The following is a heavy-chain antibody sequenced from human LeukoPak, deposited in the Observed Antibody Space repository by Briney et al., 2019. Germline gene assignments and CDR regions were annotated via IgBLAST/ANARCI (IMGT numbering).Heavy chain of an antibody. D-gene: IGHD1-1*01. CDR3: ARDHYNWTPDQGYKVFDY. CDR2: IKQDGSGE. J-gene: IGHJ4*02. V-gene: IGHV3-7*01. Sequence: GGSLRLSCAASGFTFSHDWMSWVRQAPGKGLEWVASIKQDGSGEYYVDSVKGRFTISRDNAKKSVHLQVNSLRAEDTAVYYCARDHYNWTPDQGYKVFDYWGQGSLVTVSS. CDR1: GFTFSHDW.